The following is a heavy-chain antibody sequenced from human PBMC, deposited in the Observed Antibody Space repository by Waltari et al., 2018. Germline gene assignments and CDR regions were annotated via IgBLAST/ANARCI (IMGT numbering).Heavy chain of an antibody. Sequence: VQLVESGGGLVQPGGSLRPSCVVSGMSTRAFKSAYMSWVRRAPTRGLEWIGRIKTDSEGAATEFAAPVKGRFSISRDDSKKTLYLQLSSLEKDDTAVYYCVTDRGDFDYWGQGTLVTVSS. J-gene: IGHJ4*02. V-gene: IGHV3-15*01. D-gene: IGHD3-10*01. CDR1: GMSTRAFKSAY. CDR2: IKTDSEGAAT. CDR3: VTDRGDFDY.